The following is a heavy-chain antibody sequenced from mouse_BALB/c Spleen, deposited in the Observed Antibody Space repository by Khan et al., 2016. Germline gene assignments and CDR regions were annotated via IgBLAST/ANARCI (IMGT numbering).Heavy chain of an antibody. D-gene: IGHD2-14*01. Sequence: EVQLVESGGGLVQPGGSLKLSCAASGFDFSRYWMSWVRQAPGKGLEWIGEINPDSSTINYTPSLKDKFIFFRDNAKNTLYLQMSKVRSEGTALYCCARGRRYGAMDYWGQGTSVTVSS. CDR2: INPDSSTI. V-gene: IGHV4-1*02. CDR1: GFDFSRYW. J-gene: IGHJ4*01. CDR3: ARGRRYGAMDY.